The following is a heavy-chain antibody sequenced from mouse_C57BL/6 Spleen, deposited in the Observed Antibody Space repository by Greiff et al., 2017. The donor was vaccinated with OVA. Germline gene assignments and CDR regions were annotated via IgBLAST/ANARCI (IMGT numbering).Heavy chain of an antibody. D-gene: IGHD2-4*01. Sequence: QVQLQQPGAELVMPGASVKLSCKASGYTFTSYWMHWVKQRPGQGLEWIGEIDPSDSYTNYTQKFQGKSTLTVDKSSSTAYMQLSSLTSEDSAVYYCARCYYDYDRYCDYWGQGTTLTVSS. CDR1: GYTFTSYW. V-gene: IGHV1-69*01. CDR2: IDPSDSYT. J-gene: IGHJ2*01. CDR3: ARCYYDYDRYCDY.